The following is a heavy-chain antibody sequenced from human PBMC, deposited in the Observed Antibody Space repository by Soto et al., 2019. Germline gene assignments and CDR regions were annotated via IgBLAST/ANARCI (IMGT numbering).Heavy chain of an antibody. V-gene: IGHV2-5*02. CDR1: GFSLSSTRVA. D-gene: IGHD6-19*01. CDR2: IYWDDDK. CDR3: AHSVVAGLGYYFDY. Sequence: SGPTLVNPTHTLTLTCTFSGFSLSSTRVAVGWIRQPPGKALEWLALIYWDDDKRYSPFLKSRLTITKDTSKNQVVLTMTNMDPVDTATYYCAHSVVAGLGYYFDYWGQGTLVTVSS. J-gene: IGHJ4*02.